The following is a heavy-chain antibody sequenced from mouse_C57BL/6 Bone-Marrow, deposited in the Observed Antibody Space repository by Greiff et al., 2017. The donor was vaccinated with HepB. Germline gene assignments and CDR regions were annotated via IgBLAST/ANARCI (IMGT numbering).Heavy chain of an antibody. CDR3: ARMGIYYGNYWFAY. J-gene: IGHJ3*01. CDR2: IYPRSGNT. V-gene: IGHV1-81*01. D-gene: IGHD2-1*01. Sequence: QVQLQQSGAELARPGASVKLSCKASGYTFTSYGISWVKQRTGQGLEWIGEIYPRSGNTYYNEKFKGKATLTADKSSSTAYMELRSLTSEDSAVYFCARMGIYYGNYWFAYWGQGTLVTVSA. CDR1: GYTFTSYG.